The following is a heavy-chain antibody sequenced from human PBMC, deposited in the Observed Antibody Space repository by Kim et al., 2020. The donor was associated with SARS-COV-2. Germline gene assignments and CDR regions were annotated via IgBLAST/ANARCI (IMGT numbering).Heavy chain of an antibody. Sequence: KWYNDYAVSVKSRITLNPDTAKNQFSLQLNSVTPEDTAVYYCARAVSGFDYWGQGTLVTVSS. CDR3: ARAVSGFDY. CDR2: KWYN. D-gene: IGHD3-10*01. J-gene: IGHJ4*02. V-gene: IGHV6-1*01.